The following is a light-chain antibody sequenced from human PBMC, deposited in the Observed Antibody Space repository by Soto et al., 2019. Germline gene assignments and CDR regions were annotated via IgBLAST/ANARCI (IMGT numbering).Light chain of an antibody. CDR2: SND. Sequence: QSVLTQSPSASGTPGQRVAISCSGANSNIGSNAVNWYHQRPGTAPKLLIHSNDQRPSGLPDRFSGSKSGASASLVISGLQSEDDADYYCASWDDSLNGWVFGGGTKLTVL. CDR1: NSNIGSNA. CDR3: ASWDDSLNGWV. J-gene: IGLJ3*02. V-gene: IGLV1-44*01.